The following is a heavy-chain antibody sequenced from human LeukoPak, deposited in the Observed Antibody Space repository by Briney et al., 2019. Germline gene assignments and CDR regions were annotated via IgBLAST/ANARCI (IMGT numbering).Heavy chain of an antibody. J-gene: IGHJ5*01. CDR2: IKSDGSST. CDR3: ATLSPGDWSDS. V-gene: IGHV3-74*01. Sequence: GGSLRLSCAASGFTLSTYWMYWVRQAPGKGLVWVARIKSDGSSTSYADSVKGRFTISRDNAKNTLYLQMSSLRAEDTALYYCATLSPGDWSDSWGQGTLVTVSS. CDR1: GFTLSTYW.